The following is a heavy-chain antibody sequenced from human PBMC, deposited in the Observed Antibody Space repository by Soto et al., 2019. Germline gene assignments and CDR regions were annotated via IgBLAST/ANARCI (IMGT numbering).Heavy chain of an antibody. CDR3: ATQDRKMATIDY. J-gene: IGHJ4*02. Sequence: GGSLRLSCAASGFTVSSNYMSWVRQAPGKGLEWVSVIYSGGSTYYADSVKGRFTISRDNSKNTLYLQMNSLRAEDTAVCYCATQDRKMATIDYWGQGTLVTVSS. CDR2: IYSGGST. D-gene: IGHD5-12*01. V-gene: IGHV3-66*04. CDR1: GFTVSSNY.